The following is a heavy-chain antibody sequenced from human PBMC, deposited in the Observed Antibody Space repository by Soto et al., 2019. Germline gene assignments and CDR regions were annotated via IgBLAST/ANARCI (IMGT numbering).Heavy chain of an antibody. CDR3: ARGGVPIAARPLGGENWFDP. D-gene: IGHD6-6*01. Sequence: SETLSLTCTVPGGSISSGGYYWSWIRQHPGKGLEWIGYIYYSGSTYYNPSLKSRVTISVDTSKNQFSLKLSSVTAADTAVYYCARGGVPIAARPLGGENWFDPWGQGTLVTVSS. J-gene: IGHJ5*02. V-gene: IGHV4-31*03. CDR1: GGSISSGGYY. CDR2: IYYSGST.